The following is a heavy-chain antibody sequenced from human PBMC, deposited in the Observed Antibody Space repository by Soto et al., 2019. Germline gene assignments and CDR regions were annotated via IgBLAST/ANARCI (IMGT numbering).Heavy chain of an antibody. CDR1: GFTFSSYG. V-gene: IGHV3-33*01. J-gene: IGHJ4*02. Sequence: PGGSLRLSCAASGFTFSSYGMHWVRQAPGKGLEWVAVIWYDGSNKYYADSVKGRFTISRDNSKNTLYLQMNSLRAEDTAVYYCARDRGYSSGWYGTLDYWGQGTLVTVSS. CDR3: ARDRGYSSGWYGTLDY. D-gene: IGHD6-19*01. CDR2: IWYDGSNK.